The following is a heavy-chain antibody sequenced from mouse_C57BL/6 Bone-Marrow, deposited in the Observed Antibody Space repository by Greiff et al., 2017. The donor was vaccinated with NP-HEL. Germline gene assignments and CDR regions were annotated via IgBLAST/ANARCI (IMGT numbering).Heavy chain of an antibody. V-gene: IGHV1-81*01. J-gene: IGHJ2*01. CDR3: ARSYYSNYFDC. CDR2: IYPRSGNT. D-gene: IGHD2-12*01. CDR1: GYTFTSYG. Sequence: QVQLQQSGAELARPGASVTLSCKASGYTFTSYGISWVKQRTGQGLEWIGEIYPRSGNTCYNEKFKGKATLTADKSSSTAYMELRSLTSEDSAVYFCARSYYSNYFDCWGQGTTLTVSS.